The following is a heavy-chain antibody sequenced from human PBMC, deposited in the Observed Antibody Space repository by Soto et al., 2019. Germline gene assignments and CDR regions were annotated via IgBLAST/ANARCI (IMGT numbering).Heavy chain of an antibody. CDR3: VTVPLGYCSAASCWSYFDY. J-gene: IGHJ4*02. CDR2: IKSEADDGTS. D-gene: IGHD2-2*03. CDR1: GFNFNDAW. Sequence: GGSLRLSCATSGFNFNDAWMNWVRQAPGKGLEWVGRIKSEADDGTSDYAVPVKGRFIISRDDSKNTLYLQMNSLKTEDTAVYYCVTVPLGYCSAASCWSYFDYWGQGALVTVSS. V-gene: IGHV3-15*07.